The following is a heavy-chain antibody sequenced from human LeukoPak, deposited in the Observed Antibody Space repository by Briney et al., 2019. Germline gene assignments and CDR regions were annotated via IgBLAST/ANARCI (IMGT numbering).Heavy chain of an antibody. CDR1: GFTFSDYY. Sequence: PGGSLRLSCAASGFTFSDYYMSWIGQAPGKGLEWVSYISSSGSTIYYADSVKGRFTISRDNAKNSLYLQMNSLRAEDTAVYYCASALEWLPETDYWGQGTLVTVSS. CDR2: ISSSGSTI. J-gene: IGHJ4*02. CDR3: ASALEWLPETDY. V-gene: IGHV3-11*04. D-gene: IGHD3-3*01.